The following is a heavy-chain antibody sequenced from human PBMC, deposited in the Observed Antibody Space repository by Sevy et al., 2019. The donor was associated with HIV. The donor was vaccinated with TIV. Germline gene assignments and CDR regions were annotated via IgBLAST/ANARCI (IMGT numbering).Heavy chain of an antibody. CDR2: INHSGST. CDR1: GGSFSGYY. J-gene: IGHJ4*02. D-gene: IGHD6-19*01. Sequence: SETLSLTCAVYGGSFSGYYWSWIRQPPGKGLEWIGEINHSGSTNYNPSLKSRVTISVDTSKNQFSLKLSFVTAADTAVYYFARGRRIAVAGTGFDYWGQGTLVTVSS. CDR3: ARGRRIAVAGTGFDY. V-gene: IGHV4-34*01.